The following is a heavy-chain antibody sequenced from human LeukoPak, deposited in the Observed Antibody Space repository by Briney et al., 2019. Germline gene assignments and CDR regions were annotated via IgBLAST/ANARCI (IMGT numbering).Heavy chain of an antibody. J-gene: IGHJ5*02. CDR1: GYTFTGYY. CDR2: INPNSGGT. CDR3: AREDIVVVPAAKSRWFDP. V-gene: IGHV1-2*04. D-gene: IGHD2-2*01. Sequence: ASVKVSCKASGYTFTGYYMHWVRQAPGQGLEWMGWINPNSGGTNYAQKFQGWVTMTRDTSISAAYMELSRLRSDDTAVYYCAREDIVVVPAAKSRWFDPWGQGTLVTVSS.